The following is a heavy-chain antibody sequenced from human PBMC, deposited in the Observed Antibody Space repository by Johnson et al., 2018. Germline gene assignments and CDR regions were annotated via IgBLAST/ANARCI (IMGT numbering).Heavy chain of an antibody. CDR2: ISGSGGTT. CDR3: ARGSFEFTSGWCVY. CDR1: GFTFDDYA. Sequence: VQLQESGGGLVQPGRSLRLSCTASGFTFDDYAMYWVRQAPGKGLEWVSGISGSGGTTDYADSVKGRFNISRDNSKKMLYLQVNTLRGEDTAVYYCARGSFEFTSGWCVYWGQGTLVTGSS. D-gene: IGHD6-19*01. V-gene: IGHV3-23*01. J-gene: IGHJ4*02.